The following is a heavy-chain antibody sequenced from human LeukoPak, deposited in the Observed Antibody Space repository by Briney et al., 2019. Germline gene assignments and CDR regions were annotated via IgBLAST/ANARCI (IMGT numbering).Heavy chain of an antibody. CDR2: IYSMGST. J-gene: IGHJ4*02. CDR1: GGPINSQH. Sequence: SDTVSLPCTVCGGPINSQHWSWIRQPAGKALEWIGRIYSMGSTNYNTSLMTPLTMSVDTSKNQISLNPHPVTAADTAVYYCARDLIHGSGTYFMPLGYWGLGTLVTVSS. V-gene: IGHV4-4*07. D-gene: IGHD3-10*01. CDR3: ARDLIHGSGTYFMPLGY.